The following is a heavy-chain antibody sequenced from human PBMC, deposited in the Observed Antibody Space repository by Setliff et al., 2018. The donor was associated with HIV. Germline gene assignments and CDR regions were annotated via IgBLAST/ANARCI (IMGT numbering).Heavy chain of an antibody. J-gene: IGHJ6*02. CDR1: GDSISSGGHY. CDR2: IHYSGST. V-gene: IGHV4-30-4*08. D-gene: IGHD6-13*01. CDR3: AREPPIRIAAAGTRRDYYYYGMDV. Sequence: PSETLSLTCSVSGDSISSGGHYWSWTRQSPGKGLEWIGYIHYSGSTYFNPSLKSRVSISTDTSKNQFSLKLTSVTAADTAVYYCAREPPIRIAAAGTRRDYYYYGMDVWGQGTTVTVSS.